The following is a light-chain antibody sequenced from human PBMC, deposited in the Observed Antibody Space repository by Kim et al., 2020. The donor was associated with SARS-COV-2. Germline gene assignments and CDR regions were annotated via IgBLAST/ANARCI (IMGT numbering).Light chain of an antibody. J-gene: IGKJ4*01. CDR2: AAS. V-gene: IGKV1-16*02. Sequence: ASVGDRVTFTCRASQGSNHHLALFQQKPGKAPKSLIYAASTLQTGVPSKFSGSGFGTDFTLTISSLQPEDIATYYCEQYITFPLTFGGGTKVDIK. CDR1: QGSNHH. CDR3: EQYITFPLT.